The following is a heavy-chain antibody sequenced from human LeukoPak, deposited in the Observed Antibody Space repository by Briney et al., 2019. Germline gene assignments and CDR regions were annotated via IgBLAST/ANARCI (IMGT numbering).Heavy chain of an antibody. V-gene: IGHV3-23*01. CDR2: ISGSGGST. J-gene: IGHJ4*02. D-gene: IGHD1-14*01. CDR3: ARGTLNIPGEHGAFDY. CDR1: GFTFNNYA. Sequence: PGGSLRLSCAASGFTFNNYAMSWVRQAPGKGLEWVSAISGSGGSTYYADSVKGRFTISRDNAKNSLYLQMNSLRAEDTAVYYCARGTLNIPGEHGAFDYWGQGTLVTVSS.